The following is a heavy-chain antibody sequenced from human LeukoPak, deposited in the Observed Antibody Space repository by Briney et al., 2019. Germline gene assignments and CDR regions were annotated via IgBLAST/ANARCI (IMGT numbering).Heavy chain of an antibody. Sequence: GGSLRLSCAASGFTFSSYSMNWVRQAPGKGLEWVSYISSSGSTIYYADSVKGRFTISRDNAKNSLYLQMNSLRAEDTAVYYCARDYYGDPLDYWGQGTLVTVSS. J-gene: IGHJ4*02. CDR1: GFTFSSYS. CDR3: ARDYYGDPLDY. V-gene: IGHV3-48*01. CDR2: ISSSGSTI. D-gene: IGHD2-21*01.